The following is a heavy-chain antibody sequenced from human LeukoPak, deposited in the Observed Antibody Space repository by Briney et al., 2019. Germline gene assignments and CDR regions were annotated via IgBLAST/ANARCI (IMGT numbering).Heavy chain of an antibody. CDR3: AKQASSHLEAYFDY. CDR1: GFTFSSYV. J-gene: IGHJ4*02. Sequence: GGSLRLSCAASGFTFSSYVMSWVRQAPGKGLEWVSAISHSGGSTYYADSVKGRFTVSRDNSKNTLYLQMNSLRAEDTAVYYCAKQASSHLEAYFDYWGQGTLVTVSS. D-gene: IGHD6-13*01. V-gene: IGHV3-23*01. CDR2: ISHSGGST.